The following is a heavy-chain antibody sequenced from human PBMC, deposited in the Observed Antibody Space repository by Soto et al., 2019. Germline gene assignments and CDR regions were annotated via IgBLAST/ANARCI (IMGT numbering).Heavy chain of an antibody. Sequence: GGSLRLSSAASGFTFSSYRMNWVLQAPGKXRXGVSYISSSRTIYYAHSVQGRLTLHRANANNSLYPQMNSLRDEETAVYYCAREGGITMVRGVRTRRAFDIWGQGTMVNVSS. CDR3: AREGGITMVRGVRTRRAFDI. D-gene: IGHD3-10*01. V-gene: IGHV3-48*02. J-gene: IGHJ3*02. CDR1: GFTFSSYR. CDR2: ISSSRTI.